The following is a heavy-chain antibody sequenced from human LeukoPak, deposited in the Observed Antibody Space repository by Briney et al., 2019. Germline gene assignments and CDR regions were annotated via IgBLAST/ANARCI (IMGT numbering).Heavy chain of an antibody. V-gene: IGHV3-66*01. J-gene: IGHJ3*02. D-gene: IGHD2-15*01. Sequence: GGSLRLSCAASGFTVSSNFMSWVRQAPGKGLEWFSLIYSGGSTYYADSVKGRFTISRDISKNTLFLQLNSLRAEDTAVYYCARGGVVVAAIDAFDIWGQGTLVTVSS. CDR3: ARGGVVVAAIDAFDI. CDR2: IYSGGST. CDR1: GFTVSSNF.